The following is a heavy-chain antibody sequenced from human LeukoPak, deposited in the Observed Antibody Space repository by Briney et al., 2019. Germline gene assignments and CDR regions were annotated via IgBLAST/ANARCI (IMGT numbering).Heavy chain of an antibody. CDR2: ISAYNGNT. V-gene: IGHV1-18*01. D-gene: IGHD2-2*01. Sequence: ASVKVSCKASGCTFTSYGISWVRQAPGQGLEWMGWISAYNGNTNYAQKLQGRVTMTTDTSTSTAYMELRSLRSDDTAVYYCARDNTQNYIVVVPAEEAYYMDVWGKGTTVTVSS. CDR1: GCTFTSYG. J-gene: IGHJ6*03. CDR3: ARDNTQNYIVVVPAEEAYYMDV.